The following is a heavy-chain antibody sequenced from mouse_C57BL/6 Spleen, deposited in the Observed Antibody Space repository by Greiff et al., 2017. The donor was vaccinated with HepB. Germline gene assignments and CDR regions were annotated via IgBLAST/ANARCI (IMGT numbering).Heavy chain of an antibody. CDR1: GYSFTDYN. CDR3: ARHYYGSSYDYIDY. Sequence: EVQLQQSGPELVKPGASVKISCKASGYSFTDYNMNWVKQSNGKSLEWIGVINPNYGTTSYNQKFKCKATLTVDKSSSTAYMQLNSLTSEDSAYYYCARHYYGSSYDYIDYWGQGTTVTVSS. J-gene: IGHJ2*01. CDR2: INPNYGTT. D-gene: IGHD1-1*01. V-gene: IGHV1-39*01.